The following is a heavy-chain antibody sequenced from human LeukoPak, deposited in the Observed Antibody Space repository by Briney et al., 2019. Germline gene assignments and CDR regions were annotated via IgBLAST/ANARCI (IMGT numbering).Heavy chain of an antibody. J-gene: IGHJ4*02. CDR2: VKQDGTEK. V-gene: IGHV3-7*01. D-gene: IGHD2-2*01. CDR3: ARAGGASWADY. CDR1: GFTFRDYW. Sequence: QPGGSLRLSCEASGFTFRDYWMTWVRQAPGKGLEWVANVKQDGTEKFYVDSVKGRFTISRDNGKNSLYLQMNSLRVEDTAIYYCARAGGASWADYRGQGTLVTVSS.